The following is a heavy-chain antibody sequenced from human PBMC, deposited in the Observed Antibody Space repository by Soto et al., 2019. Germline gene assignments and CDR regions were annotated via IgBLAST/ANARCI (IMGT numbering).Heavy chain of an antibody. CDR3: ARGSLLLYYYYGMDV. CDR2: MNPNSGNT. V-gene: IGHV1-8*01. CDR1: GYTFTSYD. J-gene: IGHJ6*02. Sequence: ASVKVSCKASGYTFTSYDINWVRQATGQELERMGWMNPNSGNTGYAQKFQGRVTMTRNTSISTAYMELSSLRSEDTAVYYCARGSLLLYYYYGMDVWGQGTTVTVSS. D-gene: IGHD1-26*01.